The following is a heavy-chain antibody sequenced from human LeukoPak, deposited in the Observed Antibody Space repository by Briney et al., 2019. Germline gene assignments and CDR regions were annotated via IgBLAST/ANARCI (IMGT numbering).Heavy chain of an antibody. Sequence: PSETLSLTCTVSGDSISSGSNYWSWIRQPPGKGLEWIGYIYYSGSTNYNPSLKSRVTISVDTSKNQFSLKLSSVTAADTAVYYCARHVVVVAATHWFDPWGQGTLVTVSS. CDR1: GDSISSGSNY. D-gene: IGHD2-15*01. CDR3: ARHVVVVAATHWFDP. CDR2: IYYSGST. V-gene: IGHV4-61*01. J-gene: IGHJ5*02.